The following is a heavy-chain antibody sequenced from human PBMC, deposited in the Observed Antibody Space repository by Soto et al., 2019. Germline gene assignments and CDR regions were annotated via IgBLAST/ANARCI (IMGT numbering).Heavy chain of an antibody. Sequence: PGGSLRLSCAASGFTFSTYSMNWARLAPGKGLEWIAYISIGSTTIFYADSVKGRFTISRDNAKRSLYLQMNSLRDEDTAVYYCARDNGMAGSFDPWGQGTLVTVSS. CDR1: GFTFSTYS. CDR2: ISIGSTTI. V-gene: IGHV3-48*02. CDR3: ARDNGMAGSFDP. J-gene: IGHJ5*02. D-gene: IGHD2-8*01.